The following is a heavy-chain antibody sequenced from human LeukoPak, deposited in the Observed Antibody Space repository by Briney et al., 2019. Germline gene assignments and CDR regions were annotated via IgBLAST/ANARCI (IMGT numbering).Heavy chain of an antibody. CDR2: ISYDGSNK. J-gene: IGHJ5*02. D-gene: IGHD3-10*01. CDR3: AKEYGSEWFGELFHP. Sequence: GRSLRLSCAASGFTFSSYGMQWVRQAPGKGLEWVAVISYDGSNKYYADSGKGRFTISRDNSKNTLYLQMNSLRAEDTAVYYCAKEYGSEWFGELFHPWGQGTLVTVSS. CDR1: GFTFSSYG. V-gene: IGHV3-30*18.